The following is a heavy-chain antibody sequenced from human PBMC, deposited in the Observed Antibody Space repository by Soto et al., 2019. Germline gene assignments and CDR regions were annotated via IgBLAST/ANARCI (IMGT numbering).Heavy chain of an antibody. V-gene: IGHV1-69*04. CDR3: ARETDIVVVVAASLDAFDI. J-gene: IGHJ3*02. CDR2: IIPILGIA. D-gene: IGHD2-15*01. Sequence: GASVKVSCKASGGTFSSYTISWVQQAPGQGLEWMGRIIPILGIANYAQKFQGRVTITADKSTSTAYMELSSLRSEDTAVYYCARETDIVVVVAASLDAFDIWGQGTMVTV. CDR1: GGTFSSYT.